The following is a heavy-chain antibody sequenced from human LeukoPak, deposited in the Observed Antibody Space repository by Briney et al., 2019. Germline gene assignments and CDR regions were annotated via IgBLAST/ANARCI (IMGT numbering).Heavy chain of an antibody. Sequence: SETLSLTCTVSGGSISSGDYYWSWIRQPPGKGLEWIGYIYYSGSAYYNPSLKSRVTISVDTSKNQFSLKLSSVTAADTAVYYCARGLARFHGSASDYWGQGALATVSS. V-gene: IGHV4-30-4*01. CDR2: IYYSGSA. J-gene: IGHJ4*02. CDR1: GGSISSGDYY. CDR3: ARGLARFHGSASDY. D-gene: IGHD2-2*03.